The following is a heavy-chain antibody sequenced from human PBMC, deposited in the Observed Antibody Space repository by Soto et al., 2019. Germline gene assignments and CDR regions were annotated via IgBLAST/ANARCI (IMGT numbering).Heavy chain of an antibody. J-gene: IGHJ4*02. CDR3: ARRGGTIDRSFDY. V-gene: IGHV1-3*01. Sequence: GASVKVSCKASGYTFTSYAMHWVRQAPGQRLEWMGWINAGNGNTKYSQKFQGRVTITRDTSASTAYMELSSLRSEETAVYYCARRGGTIDRSFDYWGQGTLVTVSS. CDR2: INAGNGNT. CDR1: GYTFTSYA. D-gene: IGHD3-3*01.